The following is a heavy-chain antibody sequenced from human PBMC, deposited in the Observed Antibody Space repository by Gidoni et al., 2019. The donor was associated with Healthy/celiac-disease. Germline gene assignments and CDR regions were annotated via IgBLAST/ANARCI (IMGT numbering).Heavy chain of an antibody. CDR2: IWYDGSNK. CDR3: ARGDFWSGYYSGVVELPFFY. CDR1: GFTFSSYG. D-gene: IGHD3-3*01. Sequence: QVQLVESGGGVVQPGRSLRLSCAASGFTFSSYGMHWVRQAPGKGLEWVAVIWYDGSNKYYADSVKGRFTISRDNSKNTLYLQMNSLRAEDTAVYYCARGDFWSGYYSGVVELPFFYWGQGTLVTVSS. J-gene: IGHJ4*02. V-gene: IGHV3-33*01.